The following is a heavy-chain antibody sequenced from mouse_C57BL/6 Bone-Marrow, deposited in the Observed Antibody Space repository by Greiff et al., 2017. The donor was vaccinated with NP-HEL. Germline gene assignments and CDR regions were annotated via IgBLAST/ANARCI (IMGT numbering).Heavy chain of an antibody. CDR3: ARGALTGRKDYFDY. CDR1: GYTFTSYW. V-gene: IGHV1-53*01. Sequence: VQLQQSGTELVKPGASVKLSCKASGYTFTSYWMHWVKQRPGQGLEWIGNINPSNGGTNYNEKFKSKATLTVDKSSSTAYMQLSSLTSEDSAVYYCARGALTGRKDYFDYWGQGTTLTVSS. CDR2: INPSNGGT. J-gene: IGHJ2*01. D-gene: IGHD4-1*01.